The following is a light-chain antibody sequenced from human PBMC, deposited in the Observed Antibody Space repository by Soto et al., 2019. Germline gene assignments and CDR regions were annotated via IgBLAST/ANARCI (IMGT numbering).Light chain of an antibody. CDR1: QNIRNY. J-gene: IGKJ2*01. CDR2: AAS. Sequence: DIQMTQSPSSLSASVGDRVTITCRASQNIRNYLNWYQQKPGDAPKLLIYAASTLQGAVPSRFSGSGSGTDFTLTISSLQHEDFATYHCQQGHSTPYTFGQGNRLEI. CDR3: QQGHSTPYT. V-gene: IGKV1-39*01.